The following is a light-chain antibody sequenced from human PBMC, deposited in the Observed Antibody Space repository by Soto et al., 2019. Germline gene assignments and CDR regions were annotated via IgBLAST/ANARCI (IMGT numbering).Light chain of an antibody. Sequence: EIVMTQSPDTLSVSPGESATLSCRARQSISNNLAWYQQKPGQAPRLLLYGASTSTTGIPARLSGSGSGTEFTLTISSLQSEDFAVYYCQQYNNWPYTFAQGTKLEI. CDR2: GAS. CDR1: QSISNN. J-gene: IGKJ2*01. V-gene: IGKV3-15*01. CDR3: QQYNNWPYT.